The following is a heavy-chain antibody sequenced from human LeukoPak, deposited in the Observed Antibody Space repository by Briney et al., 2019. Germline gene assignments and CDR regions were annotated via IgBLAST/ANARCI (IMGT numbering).Heavy chain of an antibody. J-gene: IGHJ4*02. CDR1: GGSISNYY. V-gene: IGHV4-59*01. Sequence: SETLSPTCTVSGGSISNYYWSWIRQPPGKGLEWIGYIYYSGTTNYNPSLKSRVTISVDTSKNQFSLKLNSVTAADTAVYYCARGVYIAAAQHGYWGQGTLVTVSS. CDR3: ARGVYIAAAQHGY. CDR2: IYYSGTT. D-gene: IGHD6-13*01.